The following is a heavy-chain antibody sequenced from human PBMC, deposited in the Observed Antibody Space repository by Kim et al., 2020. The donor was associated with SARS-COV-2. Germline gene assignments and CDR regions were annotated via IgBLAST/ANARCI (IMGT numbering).Heavy chain of an antibody. V-gene: IGHV1-18*01. J-gene: IGHJ5*02. Sequence: ASVKVSCKASGYPFSKHGITWVRQAPGQGLEWVGWIGPDSGNTRYIEKLQRRVTMTTDTATSTVYMELKSLRFDDTAVYFCARRDSSYSYFALWGQGTQV. CDR3: ARRDSSYSYFAL. D-gene: IGHD6-13*01. CDR2: IGPDSGNT. CDR1: GYPFSKHG.